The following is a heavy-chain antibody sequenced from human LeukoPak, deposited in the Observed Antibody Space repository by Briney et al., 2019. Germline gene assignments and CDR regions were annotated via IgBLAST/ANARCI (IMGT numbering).Heavy chain of an antibody. Sequence: SETLSLTCTASGGSISSYYWSWIRQPPGKGLEWIGYIYYSGSTNYNPSLKSRVTISVDTSKNQFSLKLSSVTAADTAVYYCARTPGGVGGGNDYWGQGTLVTVSS. D-gene: IGHD3-16*01. CDR1: GGSISSYY. J-gene: IGHJ4*02. V-gene: IGHV4-59*01. CDR3: ARTPGGVGGGNDY. CDR2: IYYSGST.